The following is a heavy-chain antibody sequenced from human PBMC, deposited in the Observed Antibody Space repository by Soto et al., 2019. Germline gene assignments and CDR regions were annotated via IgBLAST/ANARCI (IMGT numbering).Heavy chain of an antibody. V-gene: IGHV3-23*01. Sequence: EVQLLESGGGLVQPGGSLRLSCAASGFPFSSHAMSWVRKPPGKGWDWVSAISGSGGSNYYADSVKGRFTISRDNSKNTLYLQMNSLRAEDTAVYYCAKTYPGKVLSIAARSPQDAFDLWGQGTMVTVSS. J-gene: IGHJ3*01. CDR1: GFPFSSHA. D-gene: IGHD6-6*01. CDR2: ISGSGGSN. CDR3: AKTYPGKVLSIAARSPQDAFDL.